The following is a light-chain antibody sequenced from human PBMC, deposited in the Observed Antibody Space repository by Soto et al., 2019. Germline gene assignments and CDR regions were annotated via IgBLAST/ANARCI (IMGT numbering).Light chain of an antibody. J-gene: IGKJ1*01. Sequence: EIVLTQSPGTLSLSPGERATLSCRASQSVSSSYLAWYQQKPGQAPRLLIYGASNTATGIPDRFIGSGSGTDFTLTIGRLEPEDFAVYYCQQFGASRTFGQGTRVEIK. V-gene: IGKV3-20*01. CDR1: QSVSSSY. CDR3: QQFGASRT. CDR2: GAS.